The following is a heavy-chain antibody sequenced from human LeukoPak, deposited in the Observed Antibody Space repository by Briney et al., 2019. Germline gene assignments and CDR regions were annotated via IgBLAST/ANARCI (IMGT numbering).Heavy chain of an antibody. Sequence: SETLSLTCTMSGDSTNTYFWSWIRQPPGKGLEWIGYIYYTGTTNYNPSLKSRVTISVDASKNQFSLRLSSVTAADTAVYYCASKSSDHGELRFDYWGQGTLVTVSS. V-gene: IGHV4-59*01. CDR1: GDSTNTYF. CDR2: IYYTGTT. CDR3: ASKSSDHGELRFDY. D-gene: IGHD4-17*01. J-gene: IGHJ4*02.